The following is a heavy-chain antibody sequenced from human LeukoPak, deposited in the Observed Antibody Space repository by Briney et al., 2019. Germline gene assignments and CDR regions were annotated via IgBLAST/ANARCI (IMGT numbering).Heavy chain of an antibody. V-gene: IGHV1-2*02. Sequence: ASVKVSCKASGYTFTGYYMHWVRQAPGQGLEWMGWINPNSGGTNYAQKFQGRVTMTRDTSVSTAYMELSRLRSDDTAVYYCARDFGDIVATITINIDYWGQGTPVTVSS. J-gene: IGHJ4*02. CDR1: GYTFTGYY. CDR2: INPNSGGT. CDR3: ARDFGDIVATITINIDY. D-gene: IGHD5-12*01.